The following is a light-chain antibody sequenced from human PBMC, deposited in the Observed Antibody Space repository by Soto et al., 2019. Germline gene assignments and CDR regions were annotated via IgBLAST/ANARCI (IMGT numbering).Light chain of an antibody. J-gene: IGKJ1*01. CDR1: QGINKW. V-gene: IGKV1-5*03. Sequence: DIQMTQSPSTLSASVGDRVTITCRASQGINKWLAWYQQKPGKAPTLLIYEASILERGVPSRFSGTESGTEFTLTISSLRPDDFATYYCQQYNDYSAWTFGQGTKVDIK. CDR2: EAS. CDR3: QQYNDYSAWT.